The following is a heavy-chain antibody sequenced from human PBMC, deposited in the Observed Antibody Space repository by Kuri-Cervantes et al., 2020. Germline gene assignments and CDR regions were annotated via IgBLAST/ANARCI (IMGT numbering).Heavy chain of an antibody. CDR3: AATTLTSPGES. CDR2: IYSGGST. J-gene: IGHJ4*02. Sequence: GESLKISCAASGFTVSSNYMSWVRQAPGKGLEWVSVIYSGGSTYYADSVKVRFTISRDNAENSLCLEMNSLRAEDTAVYYCAATTLTSPGESWGQGTLVTVSS. D-gene: IGHD4-17*01. CDR1: GFTVSSNY. V-gene: IGHV3-53*01.